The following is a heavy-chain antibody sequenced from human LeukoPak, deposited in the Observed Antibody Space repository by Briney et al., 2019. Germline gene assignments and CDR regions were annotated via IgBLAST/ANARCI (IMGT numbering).Heavy chain of an antibody. D-gene: IGHD3-9*01. J-gene: IGHJ4*02. Sequence: ASVKVSCKASGYTFTSYGISWVRQAPGQGLEWMGWISAYNGNTNYAQKLQGRVTMTRDTSTSTVYMELSSLRSEDTAVYYCARGPMRSYYDILTGYSAPTFDYWGQGTLVTVSS. CDR2: ISAYNGNT. CDR1: GYTFTSYG. CDR3: ARGPMRSYYDILTGYSAPTFDY. V-gene: IGHV1-18*01.